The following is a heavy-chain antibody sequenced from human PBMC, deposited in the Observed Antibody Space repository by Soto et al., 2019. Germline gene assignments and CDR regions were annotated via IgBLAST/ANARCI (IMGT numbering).Heavy chain of an antibody. J-gene: IGHJ6*02. V-gene: IGHV3-48*01. Sequence: EVQLVESGGGLVQPGGSLRLSCAASGFTFSSYSMNWVRQAPGKGLEWVSYISSSSSTIYYADSVKGRFTISRDNAKNSLYLKMNSLRAEDTAVYYCAREGANVDTAMPIPYYGMDVWGQGTTVTVSS. CDR2: ISSSSSTI. CDR1: GFTFSSYS. D-gene: IGHD5-18*01. CDR3: AREGANVDTAMPIPYYGMDV.